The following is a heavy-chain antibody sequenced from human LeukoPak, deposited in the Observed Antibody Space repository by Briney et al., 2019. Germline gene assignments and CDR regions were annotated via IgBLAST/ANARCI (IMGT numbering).Heavy chain of an antibody. V-gene: IGHV3-7*01. D-gene: IGHD3-10*01. CDR1: GFTFRSYW. CDR3: ARGSESSSWFWGWFDP. CDR2: IKQDGSER. Sequence: GGSLRLSCAASGFTFRSYWMAWVRQAPGKGLEWVANIKQDGSERYSVASVKGRFTISRDNAKNSLFLEMSSLRVDDTAVYYCARGSESSSWFWGWFDPWGQGTLVTVSS. J-gene: IGHJ5*02.